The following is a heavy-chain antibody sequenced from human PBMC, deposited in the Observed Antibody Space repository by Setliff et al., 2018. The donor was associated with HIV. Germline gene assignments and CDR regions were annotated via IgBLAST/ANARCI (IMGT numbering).Heavy chain of an antibody. CDR2: VWADEITK. CDR1: GFTFSPYA. D-gene: IGHD3-22*01. Sequence: GGSLRLSCATSGFTFSPYAIHWVRQAPGRGLEWVAMVWADEITKFYADSVKGRFTISRGNSKNTLYLQMNSLRAEDTAVYYCARGGGGYDSSGNDAFDIWGQGTMVTVSS. J-gene: IGHJ3*02. CDR3: ARGGGGYDSSGNDAFDI. V-gene: IGHV3-30*02.